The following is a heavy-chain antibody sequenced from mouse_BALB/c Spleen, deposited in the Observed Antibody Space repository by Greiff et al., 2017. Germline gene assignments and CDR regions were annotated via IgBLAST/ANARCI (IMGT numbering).Heavy chain of an antibody. J-gene: IGHJ4*01. CDR3: AREGLRRMDY. D-gene: IGHD2-4*01. CDR1: GYTFTDYN. CDR2: IYPYNGGT. Sequence: EVQLQQSGPELVKPGASVKISCKASGYTFTDYNMHWVKQSHGKSLEWIGYIYPYNGGTGYNQKFKSKATLTVDNSSSTAYMELRSLTSEDSAVYYCAREGLRRMDYWGQGTSVTVSS. V-gene: IGHV1S29*02.